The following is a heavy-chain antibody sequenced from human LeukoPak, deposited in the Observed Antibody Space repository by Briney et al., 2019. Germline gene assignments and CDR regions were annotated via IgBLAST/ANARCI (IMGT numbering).Heavy chain of an antibody. J-gene: IGHJ6*02. D-gene: IGHD6-13*01. CDR1: GGSFSGYY. Sequence: SETLSLTCAVYGGSFSGYYWSWLRQPPGKGLEWIGEINHSGSTNYNPSLKSRVTISVDTSKNQFSLKLSSVTAADTAVYYCARSRAAGYYYYGMDVWGQGTTVTVSS. CDR2: INHSGST. CDR3: ARSRAAGYYYYGMDV. V-gene: IGHV4-34*01.